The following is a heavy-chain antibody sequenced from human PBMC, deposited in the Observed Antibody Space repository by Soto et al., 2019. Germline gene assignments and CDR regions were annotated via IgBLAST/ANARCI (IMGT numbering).Heavy chain of an antibody. V-gene: IGHV3-49*03. J-gene: IGHJ6*03. Sequence: GGSLRLSCTASGFTFGDYAMSWFRQAPGKGLEWVGFIRSKAYGGTTEYAASVKGRFTISRDDSKSIAYLQMNSLKTEDTAVYYCTRALHTEQTVVPAAMPALFPYYYYYMDVWGKGTTVTVSS. CDR2: IRSKAYGGTT. CDR3: TRALHTEQTVVPAAMPALFPYYYYYMDV. CDR1: GFTFGDYA. D-gene: IGHD2-2*01.